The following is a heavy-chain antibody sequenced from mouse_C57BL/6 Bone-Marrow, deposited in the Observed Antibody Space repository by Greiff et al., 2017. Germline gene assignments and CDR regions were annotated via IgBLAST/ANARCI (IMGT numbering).Heavy chain of an antibody. V-gene: IGHV14-4*01. CDR3: TTRLQDYYAMDY. J-gene: IGHJ4*01. D-gene: IGHD2-2*01. CDR2: IDPENGDT. CDR1: GFNIKDDY. Sequence: VQLQQSGAELVRPGASVKLSCTASGFNIKDDYMHWVKQRPEQGLEWIGWIDPENGDTESASKFQGKATITADTSSNTAYLQLSSLTSEDTAVYYCTTRLQDYYAMDYWGQGTSVTVSS.